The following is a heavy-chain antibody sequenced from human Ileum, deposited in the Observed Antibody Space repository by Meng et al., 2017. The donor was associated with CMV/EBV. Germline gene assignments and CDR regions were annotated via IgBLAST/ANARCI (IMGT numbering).Heavy chain of an antibody. CDR2: IHYSGST. Sequence: VAGDSISSGHYFWNWVRQPPGKGLEWLGYIHYSGSTYYNPSLKSRVTISLDTSKNQFSLKLSSVTAADTAVYYCARDRRQVGTYYFDYWGQGTLVTVSS. CDR3: ARDRRQVGTYYFDY. V-gene: IGHV4-30-4*01. J-gene: IGHJ4*02. CDR1: GDSISSGHYF. D-gene: IGHD2-21*02.